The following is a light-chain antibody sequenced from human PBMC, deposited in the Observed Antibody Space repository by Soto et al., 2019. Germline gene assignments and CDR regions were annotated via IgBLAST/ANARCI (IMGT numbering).Light chain of an antibody. CDR2: AAF. V-gene: IGKV1-39*01. CDR3: QQSYITPPT. J-gene: IGKJ1*01. CDR1: PSTNTD. Sequence: DIQMLQSPSSLSASVGDGVTMTCRSIPSTNTDLNWYQQTPGKAPKLLTYAAFSLQSGVPSRFSGSGSGTDFTLTISSLQPEDSGTYFGQQSYITPPTCGQETKVEI.